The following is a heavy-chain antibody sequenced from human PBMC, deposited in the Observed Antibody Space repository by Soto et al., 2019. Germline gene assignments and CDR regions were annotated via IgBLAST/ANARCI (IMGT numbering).Heavy chain of an antibody. CDR2: ISSSGSTI. D-gene: IGHD6-13*01. J-gene: IGHJ5*02. CDR3: ARVSRAWYSSSWPHDYNWFDP. CDR1: GFTFSDYY. Sequence: QVQLVESGGGLVKPGGSMRLSCAASGFTFSDYYMSWIRQAPGKGLEWVSYISSSGSTIYYADSVKGRFTISRDNAKNPQYLQMNGLRAEDTAVYYCARVSRAWYSSSWPHDYNWFDPWGQGTLVTVSS. V-gene: IGHV3-11*01.